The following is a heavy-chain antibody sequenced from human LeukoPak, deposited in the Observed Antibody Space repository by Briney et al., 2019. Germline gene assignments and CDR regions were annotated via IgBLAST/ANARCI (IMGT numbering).Heavy chain of an antibody. J-gene: IGHJ4*02. CDR1: EFSVGSNY. D-gene: IGHD3-10*01. Sequence: GGSLRLSCAASEFSVGSNYMTWVRQAPGKGLEWVAFIRYDGSNKYYADSVKGRFTISRDNSKNTLYLQMNSLRAEDTAVYYCAKVTYGSGTYGAFDSWGQGTLVTVSS. V-gene: IGHV3-30*02. CDR2: IRYDGSNK. CDR3: AKVTYGSGTYGAFDS.